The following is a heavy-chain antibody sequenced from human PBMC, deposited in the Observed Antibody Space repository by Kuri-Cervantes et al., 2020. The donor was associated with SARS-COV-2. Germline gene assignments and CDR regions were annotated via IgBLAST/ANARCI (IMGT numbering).Heavy chain of an antibody. Sequence: GGSLRLSCAASGFTFNSSWMHWACQAPEKGLEWVAVIWYDGSNKYYADSVKGRFTISRDNAKNTLYLQMNSLRAEDTAVYYCARDRAAPYYYGSGSYLAAYYYYGMDVWGQGTTVTVSS. J-gene: IGHJ6*02. CDR1: GFTFNSSW. CDR2: IWYDGSNK. V-gene: IGHV3-33*08. D-gene: IGHD3-10*01. CDR3: ARDRAAPYYYGSGSYLAAYYYYGMDV.